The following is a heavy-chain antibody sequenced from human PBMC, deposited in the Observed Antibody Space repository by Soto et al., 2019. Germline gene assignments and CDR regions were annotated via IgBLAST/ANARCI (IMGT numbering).Heavy chain of an antibody. J-gene: IGHJ5*02. CDR2: ISYDGSNK. CDR1: GFTFSSYG. D-gene: IGHD3-22*01. Sequence: GGSLRLSCAASGFTFSSYGMHWVRQAPGKGLEWVAVISYDGSNKYYADSVKGRFTISRDNSKNTLYLQMNSLRAEDTAVYYCAKGRYDSSFDPWGQGTLVTVSS. V-gene: IGHV3-30*18. CDR3: AKGRYDSSFDP.